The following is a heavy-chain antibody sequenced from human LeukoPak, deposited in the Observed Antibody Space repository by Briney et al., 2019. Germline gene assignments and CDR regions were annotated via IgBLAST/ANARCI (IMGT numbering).Heavy chain of an antibody. Sequence: SVKVSCKASGGTFSSYAISWVRQAPGQGLEWMGRIIPILGIANYAQKFQGRVTITADKSTSTAYMELSSLRSEDTAVYYCARDLRDGSKLRPSPFDYWGQGTLVTVSS. CDR1: GGTFSSYA. CDR3: ARDLRDGSKLRPSPFDY. V-gene: IGHV1-69*04. D-gene: IGHD5-24*01. J-gene: IGHJ4*02. CDR2: IIPILGIA.